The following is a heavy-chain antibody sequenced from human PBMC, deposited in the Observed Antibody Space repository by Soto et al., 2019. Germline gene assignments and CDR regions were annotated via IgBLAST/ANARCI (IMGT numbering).Heavy chain of an antibody. J-gene: IGHJ6*02. CDR2: IIPIFGTA. D-gene: IGHD5-18*01. Sequence: QVQLVQSGAEVKKPGSSVKVSCKASGGTFSSYAISWVRQAPGQGLEWMGGIIPIFGTANYAQKFQGRVTITADESTSTAYMELSSLRSEDTAVYYCARGRDTAMVTLDYYGMDVWGQGTTVTVSS. V-gene: IGHV1-69*01. CDR3: ARGRDTAMVTLDYYGMDV. CDR1: GGTFSSYA.